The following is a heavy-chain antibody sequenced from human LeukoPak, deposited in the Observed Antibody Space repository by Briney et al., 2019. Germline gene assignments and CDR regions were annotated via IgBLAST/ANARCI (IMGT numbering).Heavy chain of an antibody. CDR2: IYTSGST. CDR3: ARASAYYYDSNGYYYEAHFDY. V-gene: IGHV4-4*07. J-gene: IGHJ4*02. Sequence: SETLSLTCTVSGGSISSYYWSWIRQPAGKGLEWIGRIYTSGSTNYNPSLKSRVTMSVDTSKNQFSLKLSSVTAADTAVYYCARASAYYYDSNGYYYEAHFDYWGQGTLVTVSS. D-gene: IGHD3-22*01. CDR1: GGSISSYY.